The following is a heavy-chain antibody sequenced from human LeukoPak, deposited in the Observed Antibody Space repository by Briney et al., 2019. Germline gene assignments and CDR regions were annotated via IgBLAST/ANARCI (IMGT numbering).Heavy chain of an antibody. Sequence: SETLSLTCTVSGGSISSSSYYWGWIRQPPGKGLEWIGSIYYSGSTYYNPSLKSRVTISVDTSKNQFSLKLSSVTAADTAVYYCPLRLAREGPSDYWGQGTLVTVSS. J-gene: IGHJ4*02. CDR2: IYYSGST. CDR3: PLRLAREGPSDY. D-gene: IGHD6-25*01. V-gene: IGHV4-39*07. CDR1: GGSISSSSYY.